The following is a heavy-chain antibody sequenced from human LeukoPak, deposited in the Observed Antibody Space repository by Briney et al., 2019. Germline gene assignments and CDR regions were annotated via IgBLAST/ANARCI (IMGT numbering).Heavy chain of an antibody. CDR3: ARRPDYYGSGTPNAFDI. J-gene: IGHJ3*02. CDR2: IHYSGKT. V-gene: IGHV4-39*06. Sequence: SETLSLTCTVSGGSISSGAYYWGWIRQPPGKGLEWIGTIHYSGKTYYNPSLKSRITISIGTSKKQFALKLSSVTAADTAVYYCARRPDYYGSGTPNAFDIWGQGTMVTVSS. D-gene: IGHD3-10*01. CDR1: GGSISSGAYY.